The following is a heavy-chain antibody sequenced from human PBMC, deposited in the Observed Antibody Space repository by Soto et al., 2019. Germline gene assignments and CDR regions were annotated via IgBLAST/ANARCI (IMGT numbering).Heavy chain of an antibody. CDR1: GGSISSSSYY. J-gene: IGHJ5*02. CDR3: ARQSIRGWSRLCFDP. D-gene: IGHD6-19*01. V-gene: IGHV4-39*01. CDR2: IYYSGST. Sequence: PSETLSLTCTVSGGSISSSSYYWGWIRQTPGKGLEWVGSIYYSGSTYYNPSLKSRVTISVDTSKNQFSLKLSSVTAADTAVYYCARQSIRGWSRLCFDPWGQGTLVTVSS.